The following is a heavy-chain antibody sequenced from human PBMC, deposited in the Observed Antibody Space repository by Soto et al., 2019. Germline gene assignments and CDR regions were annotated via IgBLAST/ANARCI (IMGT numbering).Heavy chain of an antibody. V-gene: IGHV4-59*01. D-gene: IGHD1-26*01. CDR2: IYYSGST. CDR3: ARDRGGYSGSYSDAFDI. CDR1: GGSISSYY. J-gene: IGHJ3*02. Sequence: SETLSLTCTVSGGSISSYYWIWIRQPPGKGLEWIGYIYYSGSTNYNPSLKSRVTISVDTSKNQFSLKLSSVTAADTAVYYCARDRGGYSGSYSDAFDIWGQGTMVTVSS.